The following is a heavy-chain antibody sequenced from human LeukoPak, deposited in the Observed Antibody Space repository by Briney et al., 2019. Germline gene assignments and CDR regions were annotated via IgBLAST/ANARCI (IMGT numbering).Heavy chain of an antibody. CDR1: GFTFSSYS. Sequence: GGSLRLSCAASGFTFSSYSMNWVRQAPGKGLEWVSYISSSSSTIYYADSVKGRFTFSRDNPKNTLYLQMNSLRAEDTAVYFCAKRGVVIRVILVGFHKEAYYFDSWGQGALVTVSS. CDR3: AKRGVVIRVILVGFHKEAYYFDS. J-gene: IGHJ4*02. V-gene: IGHV3-48*01. D-gene: IGHD3-22*01. CDR2: ISSSSSTI.